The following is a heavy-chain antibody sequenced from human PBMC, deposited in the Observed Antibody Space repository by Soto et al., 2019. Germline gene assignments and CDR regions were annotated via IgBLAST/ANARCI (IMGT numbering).Heavy chain of an antibody. CDR3: GHQYGYSGYVYFDY. CDR2: IYWDDDK. V-gene: IGHV2-5*02. CDR1: GFSLSTSGVG. J-gene: IGHJ4*02. D-gene: IGHD5-12*01. Sequence: QITLKESGPTLVKPTQTLTLTCTFSGFSLSTSGVGVGWIRQPPGKALEWLALIYWDDDKRYSPSLKSRLTITKDASKNQVVLTMTHMDPVDTAKYYCGHQYGYSGYVYFDYCGQGTLVTVSS.